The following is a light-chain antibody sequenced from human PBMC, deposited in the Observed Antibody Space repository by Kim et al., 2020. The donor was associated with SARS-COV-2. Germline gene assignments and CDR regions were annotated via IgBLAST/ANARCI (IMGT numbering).Light chain of an antibody. CDR1: SRDVGAFNY. V-gene: IGLV2-14*03. Sequence: GQSITISCTGTSRDVGAFNYVSWDQQHPGKDPKLMIYDVSNRPSGVSDRFSGSKSGNTASLTISGLQAEDGADYYCSSYTSDSTYVFGTGTKVTVL. CDR2: DVS. J-gene: IGLJ1*01. CDR3: SSYTSDSTYV.